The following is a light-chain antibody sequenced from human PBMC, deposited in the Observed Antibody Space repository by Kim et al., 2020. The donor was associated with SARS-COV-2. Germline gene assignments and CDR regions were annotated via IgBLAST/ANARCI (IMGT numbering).Light chain of an antibody. J-gene: IGKJ5*01. V-gene: IGKV1-33*01. CDR3: QQYDNLLLSIT. Sequence: VGDRVTITCQASQDISNYLNWYQQKPGKAPKLLIYDASNLETGVPSRFSGSGSGTDFTFTISSLQPEDIATYYCQQYDNLLLSITFGQGTRLEIK. CDR2: DAS. CDR1: QDISNY.